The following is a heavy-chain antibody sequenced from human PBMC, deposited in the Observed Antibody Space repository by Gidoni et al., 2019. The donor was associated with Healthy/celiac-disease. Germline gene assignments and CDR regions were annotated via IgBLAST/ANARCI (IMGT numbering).Heavy chain of an antibody. V-gene: IGHV1-2*02. CDR1: GYTFTGYY. CDR3: ARGPSIFGVVTHYYYYYMDV. Sequence: QVQLVQSGAEVKKPGASVKVSCKASGYTFTGYYMHWVRQAPGQGLEWMGWINPNSGGTNYAQKFQGRVTMTRDTSISTAYMELSRLRSDDTAVYYCARGPSIFGVVTHYYYYYMDVWGKGTTVTVSS. D-gene: IGHD3-3*01. J-gene: IGHJ6*03. CDR2: INPNSGGT.